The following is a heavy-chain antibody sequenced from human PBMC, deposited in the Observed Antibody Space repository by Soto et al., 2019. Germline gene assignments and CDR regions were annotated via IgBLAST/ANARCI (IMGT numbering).Heavy chain of an antibody. Sequence: QVQLVQSGAEVKKPGSSENVSCKASGGTFSSYAISWVRQAPGQGLEWMGGIIPIFGTANYAQKFQGRDTITADESTSTANKELTSLRSEDTAVYSCARDQGHSSSHLYWGQGTLVTVSS. V-gene: IGHV1-69*01. CDR2: IIPIFGTA. J-gene: IGHJ4*02. CDR1: GGTFSSYA. D-gene: IGHD6-6*01. CDR3: ARDQGHSSSHLY.